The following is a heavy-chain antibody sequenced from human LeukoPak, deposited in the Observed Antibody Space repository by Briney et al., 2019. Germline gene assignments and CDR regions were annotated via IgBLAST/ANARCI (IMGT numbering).Heavy chain of an antibody. D-gene: IGHD5-12*01. CDR2: IIPIFGTA. V-gene: IGHV1-69*05. CDR3: ARAPPRYSGYDTKLDYFDY. Sequence: SVKVSCKASGGTFSSYAISWVRQAPGQGLEWMGGIIPIFGTANYAQKFQGRVTITTDESTSTAYMELSSLRSEDTAVYYCARAPPRYSGYDTKLDYFDYWGQGTLVTVSS. CDR1: GGTFSSYA. J-gene: IGHJ4*02.